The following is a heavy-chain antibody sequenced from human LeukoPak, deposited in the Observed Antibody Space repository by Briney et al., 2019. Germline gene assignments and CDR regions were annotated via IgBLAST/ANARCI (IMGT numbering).Heavy chain of an antibody. V-gene: IGHV4-4*07. D-gene: IGHD3-10*01. CDR2: IYTSGST. J-gene: IGHJ6*02. Sequence: SETLSLTCTVSGGSISSYYWSWIRQPAGKGLEWIGRIYTSGSTNYNPSLKSRVTMSVDTSKNQFSLKLSSVTAADTAVYYCASWGYYGSGSYYEDVWGQGTTVTVSS. CDR1: GGSISSYY. CDR3: ASWGYYGSGSYYEDV.